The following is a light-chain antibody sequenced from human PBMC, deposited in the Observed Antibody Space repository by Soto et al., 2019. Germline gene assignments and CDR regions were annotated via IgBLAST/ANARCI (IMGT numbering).Light chain of an antibody. Sequence: DILTTQSPSTLSASVGDRVTITCRASQGISRYLAWYQQKPGRAPQLLISAASTLQSGVPSRFSGSGSGTHFTLVISSLQPEDFATYYCQQLNTYPVTFGGGTKVDIK. CDR2: AAS. CDR1: QGISRY. J-gene: IGKJ4*01. CDR3: QQLNTYPVT. V-gene: IGKV1-9*01.